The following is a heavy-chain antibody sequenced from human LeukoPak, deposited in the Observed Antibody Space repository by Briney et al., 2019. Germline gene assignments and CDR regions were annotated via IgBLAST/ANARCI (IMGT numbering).Heavy chain of an antibody. D-gene: IGHD3-9*01. V-gene: IGHV4-34*01. CDR3: ARYFVSASRAAFDI. CDR1: GGSFSGYY. CDR2: INHSGST. J-gene: IGHJ3*02. Sequence: SETLSLTCAVYGGSFSGYYWSWIRQPPGKGLEWIGEINHSGSTNYNPSLKSRVTISVDTSKNQFSLQLNSVTPEDTAVYYCARYFVSASRAAFDIWGQGTMVTVSS.